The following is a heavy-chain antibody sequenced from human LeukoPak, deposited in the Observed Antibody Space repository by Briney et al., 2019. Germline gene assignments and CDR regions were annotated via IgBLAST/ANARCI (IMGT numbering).Heavy chain of an antibody. D-gene: IGHD3-16*01. CDR1: GGSISSGSYY. CDR2: IYTSGST. Sequence: SETLSLTCTVSGGSISSGSYYWSWIRQPAGKGLEWIGRIYTSGSTNYNPSLKSRVTISVDTSKNQFSLKLSSVTAADTAVYYCASVMITFGGVTPWGQGTLVTVSS. CDR3: ASVMITFGGVTP. J-gene: IGHJ5*02. V-gene: IGHV4-61*02.